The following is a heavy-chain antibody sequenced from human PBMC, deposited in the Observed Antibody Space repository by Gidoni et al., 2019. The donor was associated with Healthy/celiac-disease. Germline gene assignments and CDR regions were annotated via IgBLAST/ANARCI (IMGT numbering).Heavy chain of an antibody. J-gene: IGHJ4*02. CDR3: ARADIAAAGAFDY. CDR1: GGSISSGRYY. V-gene: IGHV4-61*02. Sequence: QVQLQESGPGLVKPSQTLSLTCTVSGGSISSGRYYGSWIRQPAGKGLEWIGRIYTRGSTNYNPSLKSRVTISVDTSKNQFSLKLSSVTAADTAVYYCARADIAAAGAFDYWGQGTLVTVSS. D-gene: IGHD6-13*01. CDR2: IYTRGST.